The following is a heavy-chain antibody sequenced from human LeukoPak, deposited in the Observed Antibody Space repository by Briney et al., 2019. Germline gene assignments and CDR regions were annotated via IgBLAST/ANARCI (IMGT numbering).Heavy chain of an antibody. D-gene: IGHD6-25*01. J-gene: IGHJ2*01. CDR1: GGSISSSSYC. V-gene: IGHV4-39*01. CDR2: ICYSGST. CDR3: ARYLAAGYFDL. Sequence: SETLSLTCTVSGGSISSSSYCWGWIRQPPGKGLEWIGSICYSGSTFYNPSLKSRVTLSVDTSKNQFSLKLSSVTAADTAVYYCARYLAAGYFDLWGRGTLVTVSS.